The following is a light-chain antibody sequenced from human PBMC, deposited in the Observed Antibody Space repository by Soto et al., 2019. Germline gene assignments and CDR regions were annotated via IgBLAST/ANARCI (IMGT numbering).Light chain of an antibody. Sequence: DIQMTQSPSSLSASVGDRVTITCRASQTIGANLNWYRQKPGKAPTLLIYDATTLQSGVPSRFSGLGSGTDLTITITSLQPEDSATYFCQQSYTTVYTFGLGTKVDIK. CDR3: QQSYTTVYT. V-gene: IGKV1-39*01. J-gene: IGKJ2*01. CDR1: QTIGAN. CDR2: DAT.